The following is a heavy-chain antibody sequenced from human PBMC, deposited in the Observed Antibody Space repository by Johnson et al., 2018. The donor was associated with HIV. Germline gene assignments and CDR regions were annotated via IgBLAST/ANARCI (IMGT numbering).Heavy chain of an antibody. J-gene: IGHJ3*02. CDR1: GFTFSDYY. CDR2: IYSGGST. D-gene: IGHD1-26*01. V-gene: IGHV3-66*01. Sequence: VQLVESGGGLVKPGGSLRLSCAASGFTFSDYYMSWIRQAPGKGLEWVSVIYSGGSTYYADSVKGRFTISRDNSKNTLYLQMNSLRAEDTAVYYCARGGSSRNPAFDIWGQGTMVTVSS. CDR3: ARGGSSRNPAFDI.